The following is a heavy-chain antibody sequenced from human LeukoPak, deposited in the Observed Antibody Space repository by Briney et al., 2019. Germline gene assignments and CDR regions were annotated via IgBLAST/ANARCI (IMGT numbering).Heavy chain of an antibody. D-gene: IGHD3/OR15-3a*01. CDR1: GFTFSSYA. CDR3: AKDPHNFWTGYFDY. J-gene: IGHJ4*02. V-gene: IGHV3-23*01. CDR2: ISGSGGTT. Sequence: PGGSPRLSCAASGFTFSSYAMSWVRQAPGKGLEWVSAISGSGGTTYYADSVKGHFTVSRDNSKNTLYLQMNSLRAEDTAVYYCAKDPHNFWTGYFDYWGQGTLVTVSS.